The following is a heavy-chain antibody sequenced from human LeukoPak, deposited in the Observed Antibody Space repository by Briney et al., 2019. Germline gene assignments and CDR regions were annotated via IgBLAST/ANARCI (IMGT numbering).Heavy chain of an antibody. CDR3: ARGAVVVPAAI. CDR2: ISSSGSTI. D-gene: IGHD2-2*01. V-gene: IGHV3-11*01. CDR1: GFTFSDYY. Sequence: GVTLRLSCAAYGFTFSDYYMRWLGPAAGKGLEWVSYISSSGSTIYYADSVKGRFTISRDNAKNSLYLQMNSLRAEDTAVYYCARGAVVVPAAIWGQGTLVTVSS. J-gene: IGHJ4*02.